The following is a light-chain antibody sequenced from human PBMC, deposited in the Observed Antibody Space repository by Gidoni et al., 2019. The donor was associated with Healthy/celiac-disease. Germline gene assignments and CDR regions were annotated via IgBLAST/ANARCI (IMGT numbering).Light chain of an antibody. Sequence: DHVKTHSPHSLAVSLGERATINCKSTQSVLYSSNNKNYLAWYQQKPGHPPKLLIYWASTRESGVPDLFSGSASGTYFTLTISSLQAEDVAVYYCQQYYGTPTFGPGTKVDIK. J-gene: IGKJ3*01. CDR1: QSVLYSSNNKNY. CDR3: QQYYGTPT. V-gene: IGKV4-1*01. CDR2: WAS.